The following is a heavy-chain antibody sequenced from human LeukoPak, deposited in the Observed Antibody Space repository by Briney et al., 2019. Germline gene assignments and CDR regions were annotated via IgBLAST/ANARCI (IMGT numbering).Heavy chain of an antibody. CDR1: GFTFSSYS. V-gene: IGHV3-48*01. CDR2: ISSSSSTI. J-gene: IGHJ4*02. CDR3: AKEGIWSY. Sequence: GGSLRLSCAASGFTFSSYSMTWVRQAPGKGLEWISYISSSSSTIYYAGSVKGRFTISRDNDMNSLYLQMNSLRAEDTAVYYCAKEGIWSYWGQGTLVTVSS. D-gene: IGHD3-10*01.